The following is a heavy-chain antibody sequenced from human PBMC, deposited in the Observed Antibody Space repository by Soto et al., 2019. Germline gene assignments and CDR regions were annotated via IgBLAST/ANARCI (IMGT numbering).Heavy chain of an antibody. J-gene: IGHJ5*02. Sequence: PSETLSLTCTVPGGSISSYYWSWIRQPAGKGLEWIGRIYTSGSTNYNPSLKSRVTMSVDTSKNQFSLKLSSVTAADTAVYYCARGYYGSGGHSNWFDPWGQGTLVTVSS. CDR3: ARGYYGSGGHSNWFDP. CDR1: GGSISSYY. D-gene: IGHD3-10*01. CDR2: IYTSGST. V-gene: IGHV4-4*07.